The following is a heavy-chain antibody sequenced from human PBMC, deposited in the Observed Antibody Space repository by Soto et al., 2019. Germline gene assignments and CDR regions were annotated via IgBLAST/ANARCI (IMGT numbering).Heavy chain of an antibody. Sequence: GGSLRLSCAASGFTFSSYSMNWVRQAPGKGLEWVSYISSSSSTIYYADSVKGRFTISRDNAKNSLYLQMNSLRAEDTAVYYCARGSSSWYSLHSRDFDYWGQGTLVTVSS. CDR1: GFTFSSYS. CDR3: ARGSSSWYSLHSRDFDY. J-gene: IGHJ4*02. V-gene: IGHV3-48*01. CDR2: ISSSSSTI. D-gene: IGHD6-13*01.